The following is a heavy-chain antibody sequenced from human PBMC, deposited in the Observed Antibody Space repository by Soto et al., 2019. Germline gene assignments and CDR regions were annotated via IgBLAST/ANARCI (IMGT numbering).Heavy chain of an antibody. V-gene: IGHV1-3*01. CDR1: GYTFTSYT. Sequence: QVQLEQSGAEVKKPGASVKVSCKTSGYTFTSYTLHWVRQAPGQGLEWMGWINAGNGREKYSQRFQDRVSLSTDKPPPTAYMELKTHSPKDPAMYFVARGGGGVGEASFDSWGQGTLVTVSS. D-gene: IGHD3-10*01. J-gene: IGHJ4*02. CDR3: ARGGGGVGEASFDS. CDR2: INAGNGRE.